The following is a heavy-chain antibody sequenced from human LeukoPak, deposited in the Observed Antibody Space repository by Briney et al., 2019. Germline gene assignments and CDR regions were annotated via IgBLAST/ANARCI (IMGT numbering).Heavy chain of an antibody. Sequence: SQTLSLTCAISGDSASSNSGAWSWIRQSPSRGLEWLARTYYRSKWFNEYAISVKGRIIINPDTSKNQFSLKLRSVTAADTAVYYCARREAQPMWGQGTMVTVSS. J-gene: IGHJ3*02. V-gene: IGHV6-1*01. CDR2: TYYRSKWFN. CDR1: GDSASSNSGA. D-gene: IGHD2-2*01. CDR3: ARREAQPM.